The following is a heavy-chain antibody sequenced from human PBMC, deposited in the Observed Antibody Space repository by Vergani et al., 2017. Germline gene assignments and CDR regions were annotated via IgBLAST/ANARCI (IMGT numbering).Heavy chain of an antibody. CDR1: GFTFSSYG. D-gene: IGHD1-26*01. J-gene: IGHJ4*02. Sequence: QVQLVESGGGVVQPGRSLRLSCAASGFTFSSYGMHWVRQAPGKGLEWVAVIWYDGSNKYYADSVKGRFTISRDNSKNTLYLQMNSLRAEDTAVYYCARVYCGSYSPDYWGQGTLVTVSS. CDR2: IWYDGSNK. V-gene: IGHV3-33*01. CDR3: ARVYCGSYSPDY.